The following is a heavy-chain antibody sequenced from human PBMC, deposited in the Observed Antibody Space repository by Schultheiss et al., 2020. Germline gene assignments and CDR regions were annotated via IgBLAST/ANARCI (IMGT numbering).Heavy chain of an antibody. CDR1: GFTFSSYG. CDR3: AKDRSIAAAVPLFYYYYYGMDV. D-gene: IGHD6-13*01. J-gene: IGHJ6*02. CDR2: ISYDGSNK. Sequence: GESLKISCAASGFTFSSYGMHWVRQAPGKGLEWVAVISYDGSNKYYADSVKGRFTISRDNSKNTLYLQMNSLRAEDTAVYYCAKDRSIAAAVPLFYYYYYGMDVWGQGTTVTVSS. V-gene: IGHV3-30*18.